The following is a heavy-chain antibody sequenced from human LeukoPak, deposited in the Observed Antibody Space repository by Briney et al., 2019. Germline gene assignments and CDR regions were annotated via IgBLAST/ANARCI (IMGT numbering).Heavy chain of an antibody. CDR1: GYTFTSYY. J-gene: IGHJ3*02. V-gene: IGHV1-46*01. CDR2: INPSGGST. Sequence: GASVKVSCKASGYTFTSYYMHWVRQAPGQGLEWMGIINPSGGSTSYAQKFQGRVTMTRDMSTSTVYMELSSLRSEDTAVYYCARDGTLPSSSRPPYAFDIWGQGTMVTVSS. CDR3: ARDGTLPSSSRPPYAFDI. D-gene: IGHD6-6*01.